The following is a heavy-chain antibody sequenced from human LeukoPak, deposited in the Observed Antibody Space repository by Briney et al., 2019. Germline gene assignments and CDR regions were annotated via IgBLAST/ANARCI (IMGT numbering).Heavy chain of an antibody. V-gene: IGHV4-59*08. D-gene: IGHD2-2*01. CDR2: IFFEGNT. J-gene: IGHJ4*02. Sequence: SETLSLTCTVSGVSMSGSYWSWIRQPPGKGLEWIGYIFFEGNTRYNPSLSSRLTISIDTSRRQFSLKLNSVTAADTAVYYCAKHVSITYAHFDCWGQGSLVTVSS. CDR1: GVSMSGSY. CDR3: AKHVSITYAHFDC.